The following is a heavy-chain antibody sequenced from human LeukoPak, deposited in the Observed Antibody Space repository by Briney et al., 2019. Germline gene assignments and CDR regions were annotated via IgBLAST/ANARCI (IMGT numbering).Heavy chain of an antibody. D-gene: IGHD3-3*01. CDR2: IRYDGSNT. J-gene: IGHJ4*02. CDR1: EFTFSSYA. Sequence: GGSLRLSCAASEFTFSSYAMHWVRQAPDKGLEWVAFIRYDGSNTYYADSVKGRFTISRDNAKNSLYLQMNSLRAEDTAVYYCAVGWSFDYWGQGTLVTVSS. CDR3: AVGWSFDY. V-gene: IGHV3-30*02.